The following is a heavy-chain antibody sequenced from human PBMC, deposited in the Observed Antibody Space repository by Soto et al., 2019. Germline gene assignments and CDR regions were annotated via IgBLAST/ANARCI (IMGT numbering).Heavy chain of an antibody. CDR3: ARDGQQWLVGGMDV. J-gene: IGHJ6*02. D-gene: IGHD6-19*01. CDR2: ISYDGSNK. Sequence: QVQLVESGGGVVQPGRSLRLSCAASGFTFSSYAMHWVRQAPGKGLEWVAVISYDGSNKYYADSVKGRFTISRDNSKKTLYLQMNSLRAEDTAVYYCARDGQQWLVGGMDVWGQGTTVTVSS. V-gene: IGHV3-30-3*01. CDR1: GFTFSSYA.